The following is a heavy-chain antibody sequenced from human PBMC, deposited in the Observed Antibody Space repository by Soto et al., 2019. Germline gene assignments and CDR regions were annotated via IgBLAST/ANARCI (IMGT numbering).Heavy chain of an antibody. V-gene: IGHV3-48*03. CDR2: ISSSGSTI. D-gene: IGHD1-1*01. CDR3: AKEENWSDGHFDY. J-gene: IGHJ4*02. Sequence: GSLRLSCAASGFTFSSYEMNWVRQAPGKGLEWVSYISSSGSTIYYADSMKGRFTISRDNAKNSLYLQINSLRAEDTAVYYCAKEENWSDGHFDYWGQGTLVTVSS. CDR1: GFTFSSYE.